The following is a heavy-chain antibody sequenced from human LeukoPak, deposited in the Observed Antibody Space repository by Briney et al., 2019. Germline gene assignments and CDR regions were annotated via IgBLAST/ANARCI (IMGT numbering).Heavy chain of an antibody. CDR1: GFTFSSYA. Sequence: GGSLRLSCAASGFTFSSYAMSWVRQAPGKGLEWCSAISGSGGSTYYADSVKGRFTISRDNSKTTLYMQMNSLRAEDTAVYYCAKDRQSIVVVIIDYWGQGTLVTVSS. D-gene: IGHD3-22*01. CDR2: ISGSGGST. V-gene: IGHV3-23*01. CDR3: AKDRQSIVVVIIDY. J-gene: IGHJ4*02.